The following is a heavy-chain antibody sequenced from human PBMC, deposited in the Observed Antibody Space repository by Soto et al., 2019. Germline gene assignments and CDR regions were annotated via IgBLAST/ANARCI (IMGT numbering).Heavy chain of an antibody. CDR3: AKNGLDNSPSAIDS. D-gene: IGHD2-8*01. CDR2: ITGSGRDT. J-gene: IGHJ4*02. CDR1: GFTFRNNV. V-gene: IGHV3-23*01. Sequence: GGSLRLSCAASGFTFRNNVLSWVRQAPGKGMDWVSGITGSGRDTYYADSGKGRCTISRDNSKNMVFLQMNSLRAEDTALYYCAKNGLDNSPSAIDSWGPGTLVTVSS.